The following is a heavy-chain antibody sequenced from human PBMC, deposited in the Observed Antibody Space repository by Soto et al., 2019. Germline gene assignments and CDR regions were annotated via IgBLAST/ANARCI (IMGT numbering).Heavy chain of an antibody. CDR3: AKELVRFWPEGGAFDI. Sequence: QVQLVESGGGVVQPGRSLRLSCAASGFTFSSYGMHWVRQAPGKGLEWVAVISYDGSNKYYADSVKGRFTISRDNSKNTLYLQMTSMRAEDTAVYYCAKELVRFWPEGGAFDIWGQGTIVTVSS. V-gene: IGHV3-30*18. J-gene: IGHJ3*02. CDR2: ISYDGSNK. D-gene: IGHD3-3*01. CDR1: GFTFSSYG.